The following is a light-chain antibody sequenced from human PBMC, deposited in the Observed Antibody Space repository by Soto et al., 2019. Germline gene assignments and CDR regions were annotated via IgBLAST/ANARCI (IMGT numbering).Light chain of an antibody. CDR2: GAS. J-gene: IGKJ2*01. CDR1: RPIDTY. CDR3: QQSYSTPLYT. Sequence: QMTQSPSSLSASVGDRVTITCRASRPIDTYLNWYQYKPGKAPKLLIYGASSLHSGVPSRFSGSGSGTDFTLTISSLQPEDFATYYCQQSYSTPLYTSGQGTKLEIK. V-gene: IGKV1-39*01.